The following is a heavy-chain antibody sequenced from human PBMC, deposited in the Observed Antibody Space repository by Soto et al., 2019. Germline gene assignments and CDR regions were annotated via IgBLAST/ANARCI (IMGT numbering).Heavy chain of an antibody. J-gene: IGHJ3*02. CDR3: ATDRVAFDM. Sequence: ASVKVSCEASGYMFTGYYIHWVRQAPGQGLEWMGWINPKSGGTKYAEKFQGRVSMTGDTSITTAYLELSSRTSDDTAVYYCATDRVAFDMWGQGTKVTVSS. CDR2: INPKSGGT. CDR1: GYMFTGYY. V-gene: IGHV1-2*02. D-gene: IGHD3-22*01.